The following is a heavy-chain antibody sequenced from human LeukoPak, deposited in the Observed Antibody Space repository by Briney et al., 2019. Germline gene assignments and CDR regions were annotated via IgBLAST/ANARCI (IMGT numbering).Heavy chain of an antibody. D-gene: IGHD6-19*01. V-gene: IGHV1-2*02. Sequence: ASVKVSCKASGNTFTGSYIHWVRQAPGQGLEWMGWINPDSGGTNYAQNFQGRVTLTRDMSFSTAYMELSTLRSDDTAVYYCARGGLVHGQWLVTGGYFDYWGQGTLVTVSS. CDR1: GNTFTGSY. CDR2: INPDSGGT. J-gene: IGHJ4*02. CDR3: ARGGLVHGQWLVTGGYFDY.